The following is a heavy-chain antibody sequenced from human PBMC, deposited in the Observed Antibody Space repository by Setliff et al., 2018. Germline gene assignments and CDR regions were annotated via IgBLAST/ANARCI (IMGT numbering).Heavy chain of an antibody. V-gene: IGHV3-7*03. D-gene: IGHD6-6*01. CDR2: IKQDGSDK. J-gene: IGHJ4*02. CDR3: ARWTARAVDY. CDR1: GFAFASHN. Sequence: GSLRLSCAASGFAFASHNMLWVRQAPGKGLEWVANIKQDGSDKYYVDSVKGRFTVSRDNAKNSLYLQMSSLRAEDTAVYYCARWTARAVDYWGQGTLVTVSS.